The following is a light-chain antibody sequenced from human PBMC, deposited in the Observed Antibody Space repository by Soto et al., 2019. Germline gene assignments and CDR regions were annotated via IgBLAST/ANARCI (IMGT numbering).Light chain of an antibody. CDR1: QGISNY. Sequence: DIQLTQSPSFLSASVGDRVTITCRASQGISNYLAWYRQKPGKAPELLVYKASNLERGVPSRFSGSGSGTEFTLTISSLQPDDLAPYYCQQNNRYPWTFGQGTKVDIK. J-gene: IGKJ1*01. CDR2: KAS. V-gene: IGKV1-9*01. CDR3: QQNNRYPWT.